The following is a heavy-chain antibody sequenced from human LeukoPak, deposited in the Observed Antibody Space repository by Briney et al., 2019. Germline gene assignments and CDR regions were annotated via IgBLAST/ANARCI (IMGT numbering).Heavy chain of an antibody. CDR3: AREGIVVVPAAPDY. CDR1: GFTSSSYS. D-gene: IGHD2-2*01. V-gene: IGHV3-48*04. J-gene: IGHJ4*02. Sequence: PGGSLRLSCAASGFTSSSYSMNWVRQAPGKGLEWVSYISSSSSTIYYADSVKGRFTISRDNAKNSLYLQMNSLRAEDTAVYYCAREGIVVVPAAPDYWGQGTLVTVSS. CDR2: ISSSSSTI.